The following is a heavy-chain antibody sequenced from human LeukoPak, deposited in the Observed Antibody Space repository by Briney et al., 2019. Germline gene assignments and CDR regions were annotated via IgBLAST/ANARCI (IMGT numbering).Heavy chain of an antibody. D-gene: IGHD6-6*01. J-gene: IGHJ4*02. CDR2: INTDGSSP. CDR3: ARDQGDSNSSDY. V-gene: IGHV3-74*01. Sequence: PGGSLRLSCAASGFTFSDYWMHWVRQAPGEGLVWVSRINTDGSSPSYADSVKGRFTISRDNAKNTLYLQMNSLRAEDTAVYYCARDQGDSNSSDYWGQGTLVTVSS. CDR1: GFTFSDYW.